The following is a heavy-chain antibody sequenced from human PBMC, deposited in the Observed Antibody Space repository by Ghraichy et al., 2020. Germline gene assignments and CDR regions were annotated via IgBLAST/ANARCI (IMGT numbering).Heavy chain of an antibody. J-gene: IGHJ4*02. V-gene: IGHV1-2*02. D-gene: IGHD1-7*01. Sequence: ASVKVSCKASGYTFTGYYMHWVRQAPGQGLEWMGWINPNSGGTNYAQKFQGRVTMTRDTSISTADMELSRRGSDDTAVYYCARGGFIRNYPTLDYWGQGTLVTVSS. CDR3: ARGGFIRNYPTLDY. CDR2: INPNSGGT. CDR1: GYTFTGYY.